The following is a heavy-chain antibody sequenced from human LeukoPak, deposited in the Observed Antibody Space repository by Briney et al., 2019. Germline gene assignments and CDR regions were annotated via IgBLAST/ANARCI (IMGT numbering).Heavy chain of an antibody. D-gene: IGHD3-3*01. CDR2: ISAYNGNT. V-gene: IGHV1-18*01. CDR1: GYTFTSYG. CDR3: ASRGFFGVVYPQGPFDI. J-gene: IGHJ3*02. Sequence: ASVKVSCKASGYTFTSYGISWVRQAPGPGLEWMGWISAYNGNTNYAQKLQGRVTMTTDTSTSTAYMELRSLRSDDTALYYCASRGFFGVVYPQGPFDIWGQGTMVTVSS.